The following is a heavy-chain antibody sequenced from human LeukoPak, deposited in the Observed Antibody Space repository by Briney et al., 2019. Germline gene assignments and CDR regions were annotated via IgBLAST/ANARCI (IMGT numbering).Heavy chain of an antibody. J-gene: IGHJ2*01. CDR1: GGSISSYY. CDR3: ARDRLAATHFDL. CDR2: IYYSGST. V-gene: IGHV4-59*01. Sequence: SETLSLTCTVSGGSISSYYWSWIRQPPGKGLERIGYIYYSGSTNYNPSLKSRVTISVDTSKNQFSLKLSSVTAADTAVYYCARDRLAATHFDLWGRGTLVTVSS. D-gene: IGHD2-15*01.